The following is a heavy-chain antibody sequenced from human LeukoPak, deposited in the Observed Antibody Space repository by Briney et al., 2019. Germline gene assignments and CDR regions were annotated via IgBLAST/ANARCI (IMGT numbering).Heavy chain of an antibody. V-gene: IGHV1-46*01. CDR2: INPSGGST. CDR3: ARGGQVAPQPGNWFDP. CDR1: GYTFTSYY. D-gene: IGHD2-2*01. J-gene: IGHJ5*02. Sequence: ASVKVSCKASGYTFTSYYMHWVRQAPGQGLEWMGIINPSGGSTSYAQKFQGRVTMTRDMSTSTVYMELSSLRSEDTAVYYCARGGQVAPQPGNWFDPWGQGTLVTVSS.